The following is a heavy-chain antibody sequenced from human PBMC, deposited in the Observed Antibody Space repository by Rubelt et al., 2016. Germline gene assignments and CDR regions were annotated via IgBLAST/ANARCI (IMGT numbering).Heavy chain of an antibody. CDR2: INPSGGST. J-gene: IGHJ4*02. CDR3: ARAASTVTTLLDLGY. Sequence: QVQLVQSGAEVKKPGASVKVSCKASGYTFTSYYMHWVRQAPGQGLEWMGIINPSGGSTSYAQNFKGRVTMTRDTSTSTVYMELSSLRSEDTAVYYCARAASTVTTLLDLGYWGQGTLVTVSS. CDR1: GYTFTSYY. V-gene: IGHV1-46*01. D-gene: IGHD4-17*01.